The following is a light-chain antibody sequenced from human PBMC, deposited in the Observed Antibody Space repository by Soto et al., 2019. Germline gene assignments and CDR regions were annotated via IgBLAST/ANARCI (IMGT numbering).Light chain of an antibody. CDR1: NIGSRG. J-gene: IGLJ3*02. Sequence: SYELTRPPSVSVAPGQTATITCGGNNIGSRGVHWYQQKPGQAPLLVVYGDSDRPSGIPERFSGSNSGNTATLTINRVEAGDEADYYCQVWDSRSDHVVFGGGTKLTVL. V-gene: IGLV3-21*02. CDR2: GDS. CDR3: QVWDSRSDHVV.